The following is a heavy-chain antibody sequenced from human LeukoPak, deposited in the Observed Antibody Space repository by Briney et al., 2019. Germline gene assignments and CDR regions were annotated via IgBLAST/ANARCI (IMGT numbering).Heavy chain of an antibody. V-gene: IGHV3-23*01. CDR1: GFTFSSYA. J-gene: IGHJ4*02. D-gene: IGHD2-15*01. CDR2: ISGSGGTT. Sequence: GGSLRLSCAASGFTFSSYAMSWVRQAPGKGLEWISVISGSGGTTYYADSVKGRFTISRHNSKNTLYLQMNSLRAEDTAVCYCARESVEVVVAATGIDYWGQGTLVTVSS. CDR3: ARESVEVVVAATGIDY.